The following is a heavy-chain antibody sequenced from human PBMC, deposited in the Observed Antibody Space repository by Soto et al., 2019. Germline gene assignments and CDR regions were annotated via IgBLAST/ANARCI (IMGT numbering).Heavy chain of an antibody. D-gene: IGHD3-3*01. V-gene: IGHV1-69*13. J-gene: IGHJ6*02. CDR1: GGTFSGYA. Sequence: ASVKISCKASGGTFSGYAISWVRQAPGQGLEWMGGIIPIFGTANYAQKFQGRVTITADESTSTAYMGLSSLRSEDTAVYYCARLYYDFWSGAPLHGMDVWGQGTTVTVSS. CDR3: ARLYYDFWSGAPLHGMDV. CDR2: IIPIFGTA.